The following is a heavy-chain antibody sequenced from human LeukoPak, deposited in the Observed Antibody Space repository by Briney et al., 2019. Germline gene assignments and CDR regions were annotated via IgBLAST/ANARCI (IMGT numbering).Heavy chain of an antibody. Sequence: ASVKVSYKASGYTFTDYYIHWVRQAPGQGLEWMGWINPNSGGTNYAQKFQGRVTMTRDTSISTAYMELSRLRSDDTAVYYCAREGSSLNWFDPWGQGTLVTVSS. CDR1: GYTFTDYY. D-gene: IGHD6-13*01. CDR2: INPNSGGT. J-gene: IGHJ5*02. CDR3: AREGSSLNWFDP. V-gene: IGHV1-2*02.